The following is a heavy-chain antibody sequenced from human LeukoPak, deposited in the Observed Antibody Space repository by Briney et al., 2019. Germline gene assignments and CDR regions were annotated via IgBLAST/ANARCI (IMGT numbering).Heavy chain of an antibody. D-gene: IGHD6-19*01. Sequence: GGSLRLSCAASGFTLSSYGMHWVRQAPGKGLEWVAVISYDGSNKYYADSVKGRFTISRDNSKNTLYLQMNSLRAEDTAVYYCARDGGIAVAGTDFDYWGQGTLVTVSS. CDR3: ARDGGIAVAGTDFDY. CDR2: ISYDGSNK. V-gene: IGHV3-30*03. J-gene: IGHJ4*02. CDR1: GFTLSSYG.